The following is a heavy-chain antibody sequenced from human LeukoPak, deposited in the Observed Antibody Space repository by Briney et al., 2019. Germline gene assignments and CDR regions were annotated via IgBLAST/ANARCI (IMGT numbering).Heavy chain of an antibody. J-gene: IGHJ4*02. CDR3: ARDYYDILTGYYGGYFDY. Sequence: GGSLRLSCAASGFTFSSYGMPWVRQAPGKGLEWVAVIWYDGSNKYYADSVKGRFTISRDNSKNTLYLQMNSLRAEDTAVYYCARDYYDILTGYYGGYFDYWGQGTLVTVSS. V-gene: IGHV3-33*01. CDR1: GFTFSSYG. CDR2: IWYDGSNK. D-gene: IGHD3-9*01.